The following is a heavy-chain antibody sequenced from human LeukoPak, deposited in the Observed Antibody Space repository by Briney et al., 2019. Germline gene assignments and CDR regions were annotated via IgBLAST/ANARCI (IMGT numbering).Heavy chain of an antibody. CDR2: ISWNSGSI. CDR1: GFTFDDYA. V-gene: IGHV3-9*01. D-gene: IGHD4-17*01. CDR3: AKVDDYGDQDFDY. Sequence: PGGSLRLPCAASGFTFDDYAMHWVRQAPGKGLEWVSGISWNSGSIGYADSVKGRFTISRDNAKNSLYLQMNSLRAEDTALYYCAKVDDYGDQDFDYWGQGTLVTVSS. J-gene: IGHJ4*02.